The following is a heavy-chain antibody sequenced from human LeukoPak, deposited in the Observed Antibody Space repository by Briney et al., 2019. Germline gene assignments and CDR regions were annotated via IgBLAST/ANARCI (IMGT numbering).Heavy chain of an antibody. CDR1: GYTFTGYY. J-gene: IGHJ4*02. CDR2: INPSGGST. V-gene: IGHV1-46*01. CDR3: ARDLAQLRYFDY. D-gene: IGHD6-6*01. Sequence: GASVKVSCKASGYTFTGYYMHWVRQAPGQGLEWMGIINPSGGSTSYAQKFQGRVTMTRDTSTSTVYMELSSLRSEDTAVYYCARDLAQLRYFDYWGQGTLVTVSS.